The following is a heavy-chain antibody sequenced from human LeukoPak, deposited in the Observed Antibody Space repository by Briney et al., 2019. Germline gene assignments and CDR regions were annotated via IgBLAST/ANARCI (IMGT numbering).Heavy chain of an antibody. Sequence: SETLSLTCTVSGGSISSYYWSWIRQPPGKGLEWIGYIYYSGSINYNPSLKSRVTISVDTSKNQFSLKLSSVTAADTAVYYCARVAVADLYYFDYWGQGTLVTVSS. CDR3: ARVAVADLYYFDY. CDR2: IYYSGSI. CDR1: GGSISSYY. D-gene: IGHD6-19*01. V-gene: IGHV4-59*01. J-gene: IGHJ4*02.